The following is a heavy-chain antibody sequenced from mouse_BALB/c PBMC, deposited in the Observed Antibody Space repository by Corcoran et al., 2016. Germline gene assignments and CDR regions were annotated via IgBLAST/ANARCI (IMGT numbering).Heavy chain of an antibody. J-gene: IGHJ3*01. V-gene: IGHV9-3-1*01. Sequence: QIQLVQSGPELKKPGETVKISCKASGYTFTNYGMNWVKQAPGKGLKWMGWINSYTGEPTYADDFKGRFAFSLETSASTAYLQINNLKNEDTATYFCASDPSWFAYWGQGTLVTVSA. CDR1: GYTFTNYG. CDR2: INSYTGEP. CDR3: ASDPSWFAY.